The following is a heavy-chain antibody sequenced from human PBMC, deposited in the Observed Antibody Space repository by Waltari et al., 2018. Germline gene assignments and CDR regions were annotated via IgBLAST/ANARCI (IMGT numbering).Heavy chain of an antibody. CDR3: AKDGDYSLTEYDAFDV. D-gene: IGHD4-17*01. CDR1: GFIFSSHG. J-gene: IGHJ3*01. V-gene: IGHV3-30*02. CDR2: ISFDGKKI. Sequence: VQLLESGGGVVQPGGSMRLSCAAVGFIFSSHGRHWVRQIPGKGLEWVAFISFDGKKIFDADSVRGRFTISRDNSNNIVFLQMNSLRPEDSGVYYCAKDGDYSLTEYDAFDVWGQGTVVTVSP.